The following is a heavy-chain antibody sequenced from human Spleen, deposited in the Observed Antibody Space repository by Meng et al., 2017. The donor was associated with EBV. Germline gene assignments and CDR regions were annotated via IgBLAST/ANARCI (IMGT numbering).Heavy chain of an antibody. D-gene: IGHD5-24*01. Sequence: QWVRAGVGVKGPGSSGKASCKASGDTFSSYIISWVRQAPGQGLEWMGGIIPISLSPKYAQKFRGRVTMTRDTSTRTVYMELSGLTYEDTAIYYCARDRDIEMATDWGQGTLVTVSS. CDR2: IIPISLSP. CDR1: GDTFSSYI. J-gene: IGHJ4*02. V-gene: IGHV1-69*05. CDR3: ARDRDIEMATD.